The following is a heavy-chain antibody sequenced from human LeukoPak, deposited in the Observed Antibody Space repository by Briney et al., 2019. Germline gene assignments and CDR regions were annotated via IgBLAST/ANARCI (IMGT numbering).Heavy chain of an antibody. CDR1: GYRFTNYW. CDR2: IYPGDSET. CDR3: ARALRTGQGAYVPVL. V-gene: IGHV5-51*01. D-gene: IGHD5-12*01. J-gene: IGHJ4*02. Sequence: PGESLKISCKASGYRFTNYWIGWVRQMPGKGLEWMTIIYPGDSETRYSPSFQGQVTISADKSIGTMYLQWSSLKASDTAMYYCARALRTGQGAYVPVLWGQGTLVIVSS.